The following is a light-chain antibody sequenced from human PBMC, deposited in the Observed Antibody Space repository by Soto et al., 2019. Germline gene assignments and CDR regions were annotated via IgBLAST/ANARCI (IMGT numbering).Light chain of an antibody. Sequence: EIVMTQSPGTLSVSPGERDTLSCRASQTLITNLAWYQQKPGQAPRLLIYGASTRATGVPPRFSGSGSGTDCSLTISGLQSEDSAVYYCQHYNNWPPGRTFGRGTKVEIK. CDR1: QTLITN. CDR2: GAS. CDR3: QHYNNWPPGRT. V-gene: IGKV3-15*01. J-gene: IGKJ1*01.